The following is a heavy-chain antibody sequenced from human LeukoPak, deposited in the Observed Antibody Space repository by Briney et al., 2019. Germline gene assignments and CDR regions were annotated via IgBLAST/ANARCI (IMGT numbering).Heavy chain of an antibody. J-gene: IGHJ6*04. Sequence: GGSLRLSCAASGFTFGSYGMHWVRQAPGKGLEWVAVISYDGSNKYYADSVKGRFTISRDNSKNTLYLQMNSLRAEDTAVYYCAKQYLYGSGRRVGMDVWGKGTTVTVSS. D-gene: IGHD3-10*01. CDR1: GFTFGSYG. CDR3: AKQYLYGSGRRVGMDV. V-gene: IGHV3-30*18. CDR2: ISYDGSNK.